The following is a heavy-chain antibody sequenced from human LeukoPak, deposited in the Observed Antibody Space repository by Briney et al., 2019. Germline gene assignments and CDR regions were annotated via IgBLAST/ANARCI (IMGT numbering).Heavy chain of an antibody. V-gene: IGHV3-9*01. CDR3: AKAPGAYIVVVTSLDY. Sequence: PAGGSLRLSCAASGFTFDDYAMHWVRQAPGKGLEWVSGISWNSGSIGYADSVKGRFTISRDNAKNSLYLQMNSLRAEDTALYYCAKAPGAYIVVVTSLDYWGQGTLVTVSS. D-gene: IGHD2-21*02. CDR2: ISWNSGSI. CDR1: GFTFDDYA. J-gene: IGHJ4*02.